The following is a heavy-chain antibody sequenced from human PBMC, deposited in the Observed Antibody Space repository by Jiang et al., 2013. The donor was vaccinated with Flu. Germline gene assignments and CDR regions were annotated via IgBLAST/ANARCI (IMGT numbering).Heavy chain of an antibody. V-gene: IGHV4-59*01. CDR3: ARGLTNPRYNCF. CDR1: GDSIRFYY. D-gene: IGHD2-8*01. CDR2: IYYTGST. Sequence: LLKPSETLSLTCTVSGDSIRFYYWSWIRQPPGKGLEWIGHIYYTGSTNYNPSLKSRVTLSVDTSKNQFSLYMTSVTSADTAVYYCARGLTNPRYNCF. J-gene: IGHJ5*01.